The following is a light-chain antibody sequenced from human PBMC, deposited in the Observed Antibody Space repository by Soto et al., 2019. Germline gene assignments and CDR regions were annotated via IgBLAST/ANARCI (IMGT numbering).Light chain of an antibody. J-gene: IGKJ1*01. Sequence: ENVLTQSQGTLSLSPGERATLSCRASQTVYNGYLAWYQQKPGQAPRLLIYGASSRATGIPDRFSGSGSGTDFTLTISRLEPEDFAVYYCQQYVSSPRTFGQGTKVDIK. V-gene: IGKV3-20*01. CDR3: QQYVSSPRT. CDR2: GAS. CDR1: QTVYNGY.